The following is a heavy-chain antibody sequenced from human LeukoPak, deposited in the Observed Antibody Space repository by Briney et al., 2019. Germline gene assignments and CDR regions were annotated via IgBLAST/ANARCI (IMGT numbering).Heavy chain of an antibody. CDR2: MNPNSGNT. CDR3: ARALSGVVIADYYYMDV. D-gene: IGHD3-22*01. Sequence: GASVKVSCKASGYTFTSYDINWVRQATGQGLEWMGWMNPNSGNTGYAQKFQGRVTMTRNTSISTAYMELSSLRSEDTAVYYCARALSGVVIADYYYMDVWGKGTTVTVSS. V-gene: IGHV1-8*01. CDR1: GYTFTSYD. J-gene: IGHJ6*03.